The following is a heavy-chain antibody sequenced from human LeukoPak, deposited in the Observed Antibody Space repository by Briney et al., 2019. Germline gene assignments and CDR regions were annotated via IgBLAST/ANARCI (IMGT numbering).Heavy chain of an antibody. J-gene: IGHJ4*02. CDR2: IYPGDSDT. CDR1: RYSFTSNW. Sequence: ESLKLSGNGTRYSFTSNWIGWTRHMPGKGLDWMGIIYPGDSDTRYELSFQSQVNISADKSISSAYLQWSSLKASDTAMYYWARLGYSSNLFDYWGEGTLVTVSS. V-gene: IGHV5-51*01. D-gene: IGHD6-13*01. CDR3: ARLGYSSNLFDY.